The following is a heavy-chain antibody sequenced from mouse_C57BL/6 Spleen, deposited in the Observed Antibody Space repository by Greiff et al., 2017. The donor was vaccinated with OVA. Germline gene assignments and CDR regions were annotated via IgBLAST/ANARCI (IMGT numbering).Heavy chain of an antibody. Sequence: EVQGVESGGDLVKPGGSLKLSCAASGFTFSSYGMSWVRPTPDKRLEWVATISSGGSYTYYPDSVTGRFTISRDNAKNTRYLQRSSLKSEDTAMYYCAREELGQGRLLWYFDVWGTGTTVTVSS. CDR2: ISSGGSYT. J-gene: IGHJ1*03. D-gene: IGHD4-1*01. CDR3: AREELGQGRLLWYFDV. CDR1: GFTFSSYG. V-gene: IGHV5-6*01.